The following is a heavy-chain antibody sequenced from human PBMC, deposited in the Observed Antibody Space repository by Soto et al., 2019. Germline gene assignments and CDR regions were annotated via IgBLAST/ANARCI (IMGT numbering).Heavy chain of an antibody. Sequence: SVKVSCKASGGTFSSYAISWVRQAPGQGLEWMGGIVPIFGTANYAQKFQGRVTITADESTSTAYMELSSLRSEDTAVYYCARVLDYYGSGSYYYYYYGMDAWGQGTTVTVS. D-gene: IGHD3-10*01. CDR3: ARVLDYYGSGSYYYYYYGMDA. J-gene: IGHJ6*02. CDR1: GGTFSSYA. V-gene: IGHV1-69*13. CDR2: IVPIFGTA.